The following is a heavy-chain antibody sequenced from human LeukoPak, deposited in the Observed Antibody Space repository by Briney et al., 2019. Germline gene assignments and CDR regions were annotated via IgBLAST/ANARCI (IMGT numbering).Heavy chain of an antibody. D-gene: IGHD3-10*02. CDR2: ISGSGGST. CDR3: ARGTMFPYYFDY. V-gene: IGHV3-23*01. CDR1: GFTFSRYW. Sequence: GGSLRLSCAASGFTFSRYWMSWVRQAPGKGLEWVSAISGSGGSTYYADSVKGRFTISRDNSKNSLYLHMNSLRAEDTAVYYCARGTMFPYYFDYWGQGTLVTVSS. J-gene: IGHJ4*02.